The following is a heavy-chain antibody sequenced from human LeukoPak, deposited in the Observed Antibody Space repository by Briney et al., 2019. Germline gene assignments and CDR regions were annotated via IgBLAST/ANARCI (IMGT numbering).Heavy chain of an antibody. CDR2: IYTSGST. CDR1: GGSISSGSYY. D-gene: IGHD3-16*02. V-gene: IGHV4-61*02. CDR3: ASERYDYVWGSYRYTDRANAFDI. Sequence: SSETLSLTCTVSGGSISSGSYYWSWIRQPTGKGLEWIGRIYTSGSTNYNPSLKSRVTISVDTSKNQFSLKLSSVTAADTAVYYCASERYDYVWGSYRYTDRANAFDIWGQGTMVTVSS. J-gene: IGHJ3*02.